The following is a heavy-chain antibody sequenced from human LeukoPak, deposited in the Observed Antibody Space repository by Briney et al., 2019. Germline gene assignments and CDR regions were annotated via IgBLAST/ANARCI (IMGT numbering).Heavy chain of an antibody. Sequence: GGSLRLSCAASGFTFSRHAMSWVRQAPGKGLEWVSAISGSGGSTYYADSVKGRFTISRYNSKNTLYLQMNSLRAEDTAVYYCAKDRGGYYDSSGYYIAEYFQHWGQGTLVTVSS. V-gene: IGHV3-23*01. CDR1: GFTFSRHA. CDR2: ISGSGGST. CDR3: AKDRGGYYDSSGYYIAEYFQH. D-gene: IGHD3-22*01. J-gene: IGHJ1*01.